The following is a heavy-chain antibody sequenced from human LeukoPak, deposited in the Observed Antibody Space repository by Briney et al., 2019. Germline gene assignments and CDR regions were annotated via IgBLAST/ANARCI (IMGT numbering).Heavy chain of an antibody. CDR3: ARGAAAGSFDY. D-gene: IGHD6-13*01. V-gene: IGHV3-23*01. CDR2: ISGSGGST. J-gene: IGHJ4*02. CDR1: GFTFSSYW. Sequence: GGSLRLSCAASGFTFSSYWMNWTRQAPGKGLEWVPAISGSGGSTYYADSVKGRFTISRDNSKNTLYLQMNSLRAEDTAVYYCARGAAAGSFDYWGQGTLVTVSS.